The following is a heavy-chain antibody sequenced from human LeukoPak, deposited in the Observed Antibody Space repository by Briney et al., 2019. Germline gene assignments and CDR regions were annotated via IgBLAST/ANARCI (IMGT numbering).Heavy chain of an antibody. Sequence: PGGSLRLSCAASGFTFSSYGMHWVRQAPGKGLEWVAFIRYDGSNKYYADSVRGRFTISRDNSKNTLYLQMNSLRAEDTAVYYCASSPGGSYHFDYWGQGTLVTVSS. D-gene: IGHD1-26*01. CDR1: GFTFSSYG. CDR3: ASSPGGSYHFDY. V-gene: IGHV3-30*02. J-gene: IGHJ4*02. CDR2: IRYDGSNK.